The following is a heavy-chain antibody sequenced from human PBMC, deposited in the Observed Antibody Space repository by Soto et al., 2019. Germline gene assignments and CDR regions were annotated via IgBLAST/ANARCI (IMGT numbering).Heavy chain of an antibody. CDR3: ARGVYYYGSGSYYNLGWFDP. Sequence: SETLSLTFAVYGWSCSGYYWSWIRQPPGKGLEWIGEINHSGSTNYNPSLKSRVTISVDTSKNQFSLKLSSVTAADTAVYYCARGVYYYGSGSYYNLGWFDPWGQGTLVTVS. CDR1: GWSCSGYY. D-gene: IGHD3-10*01. V-gene: IGHV4-34*01. J-gene: IGHJ5*02. CDR2: INHSGST.